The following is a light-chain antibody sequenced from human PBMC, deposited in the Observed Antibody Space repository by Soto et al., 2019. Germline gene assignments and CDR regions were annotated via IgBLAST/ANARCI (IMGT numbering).Light chain of an antibody. CDR1: QSLLYKNGKNY. V-gene: IGKV2-28*01. CDR3: MQSLQTPFS. CDR2: LGS. J-gene: IGKJ1*01. Sequence: DIVMTQSPLSLHVTPGEPASISCRSSQSLLYKNGKNYLNWYLQKPGQSPQLLIHLGSNRASGVPVRFSGSGSGTDFTLKISKVEAEDVGVYYCMQSLQTPFSFGRGTKVEIK.